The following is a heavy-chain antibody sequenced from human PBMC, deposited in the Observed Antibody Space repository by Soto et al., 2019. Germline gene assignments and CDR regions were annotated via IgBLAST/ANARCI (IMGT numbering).Heavy chain of an antibody. J-gene: IGHJ4*02. CDR2: ISGSGDST. V-gene: IGHV3-23*01. D-gene: IGHD3-9*01. CDR3: AKISLTGAAGLRGSPDY. Sequence: PGGSLRLSCAASGFTFSDYAMSWVRQAPGKGLEWVSAISGSGDSTYYADSVKGRFTISRETSKNTLYLQMNSPRAEDTAVYYCAKISLTGAAGLRGSPDYWGQGTVVTVSS. CDR1: GFTFSDYA.